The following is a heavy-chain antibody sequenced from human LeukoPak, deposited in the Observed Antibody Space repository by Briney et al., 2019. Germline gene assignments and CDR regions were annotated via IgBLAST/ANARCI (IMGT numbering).Heavy chain of an antibody. D-gene: IGHD3-10*01. CDR1: AGSISSSNYY. CDR2: MYYSGRT. Sequence: SETLSLTCTVSAGSISSSNYYWGWIRQPPGKGLEWIGSMYYSGRTYYNPSLKSRVTISVNTSKKQFSLKLSSVTAADTAVYYCARGRPDGSGSYYKFDPWGQGTLVTVSS. V-gene: IGHV4-39*01. CDR3: ARGRPDGSGSYYKFDP. J-gene: IGHJ5*02.